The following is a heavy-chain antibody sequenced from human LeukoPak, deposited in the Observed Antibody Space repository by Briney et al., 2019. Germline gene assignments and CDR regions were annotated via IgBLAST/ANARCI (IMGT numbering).Heavy chain of an antibody. CDR1: GGSFSGYY. J-gene: IGHJ6*04. Sequence: PSETLSLTCAVYGGSFSGYYWSWIRQPPGKGLEWIGEINHSGSTNYNPSLKSRVTISVDTSKNQFSLKLSSVTAADTAVYYCARGRPPRQQLASVGYYYYDMDVWGKGTTVTVSS. V-gene: IGHV4-34*01. CDR3: ARGRPPRQQLASVGYYYYDMDV. D-gene: IGHD6-13*01. CDR2: INHSGST.